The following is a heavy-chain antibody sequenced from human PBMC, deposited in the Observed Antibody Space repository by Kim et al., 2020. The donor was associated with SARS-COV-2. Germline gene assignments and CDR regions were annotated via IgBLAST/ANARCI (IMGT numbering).Heavy chain of an antibody. CDR3: ARDPGTGTGAFDI. V-gene: IGHV4-59*01. J-gene: IGHJ3*02. CDR1: GGSISSYY. D-gene: IGHD1-7*01. CDR2: IYYSGST. Sequence: SETLSLTCTVSGGSISSYYWSWIRQPPGKGLEWIGYIYYSGSTNYNPSLKSRVTISVDTSKNQFSLKLSSVTAADTAVYYCARDPGTGTGAFDIWGQGTMVTVSS.